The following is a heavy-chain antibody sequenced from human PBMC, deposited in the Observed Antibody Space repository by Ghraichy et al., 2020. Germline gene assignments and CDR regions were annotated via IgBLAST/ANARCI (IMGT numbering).Heavy chain of an antibody. Sequence: GESLNISCVASGFTFSSSWMAWVRQAPGRGLEWVAGMNQDGSHKGHVDSVKGRFTISRDNAKNSLYLQMNSLRDEDTAVYYCARDPSYGAVDYWGQGTLVTVSS. CDR3: ARDPSYGAVDY. J-gene: IGHJ4*02. CDR1: GFTFSSSW. CDR2: MNQDGSHK. V-gene: IGHV3-7*03. D-gene: IGHD4/OR15-4a*01.